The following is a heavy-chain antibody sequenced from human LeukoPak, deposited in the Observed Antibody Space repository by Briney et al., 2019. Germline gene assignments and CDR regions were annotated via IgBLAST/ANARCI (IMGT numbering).Heavy chain of an antibody. Sequence: SETLSLTCAVYGRSFSGYYWSWIRQPPGKGLEWIGEINHSGSTNYNPSLKSRVTISVDTSKNQFSLKLSSVTAADTAVYYCARGPRIAVAGTGGWFDPWGQGTLVTVSS. V-gene: IGHV4-34*01. CDR2: INHSGST. J-gene: IGHJ5*02. D-gene: IGHD6-19*01. CDR1: GRSFSGYY. CDR3: ARGPRIAVAGTGGWFDP.